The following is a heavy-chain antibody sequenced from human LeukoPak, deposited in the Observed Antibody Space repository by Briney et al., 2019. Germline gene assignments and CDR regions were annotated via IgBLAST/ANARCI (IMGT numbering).Heavy chain of an antibody. D-gene: IGHD3-10*01. CDR2: VDPNSGGT. J-gene: IGHJ4*02. Sequence: GASVKVSCKSSRYTFTDYYIHWVRQAPGQGREWMGWVDPNSGGTNYAQKLQGRGTMTRDTSISTAYMELSRLRSDDTAVYYCARAYYGSGILNDYWGQGTLVTVSS. CDR3: ARAYYGSGILNDY. V-gene: IGHV1-2*02. CDR1: RYTFTDYY.